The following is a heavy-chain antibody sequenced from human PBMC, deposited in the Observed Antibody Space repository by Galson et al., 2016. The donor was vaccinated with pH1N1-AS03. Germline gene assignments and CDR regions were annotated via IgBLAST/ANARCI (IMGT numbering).Heavy chain of an antibody. V-gene: IGHV2-5*01. CDR3: GHSTAGY. CDR2: ISWNDNK. Sequence: PALVKPTQTLTLTCTFSGFSLSTSEVGVGWIRQPPGKALEWLALISWNDNKLYRPSLKSRLTITKDTSKNQVVLTMTNMDPEDTATYYCGHSTAGYWGRGILVTVSS. D-gene: IGHD2-21*02. CDR1: GFSLSTSEVG. J-gene: IGHJ4*02.